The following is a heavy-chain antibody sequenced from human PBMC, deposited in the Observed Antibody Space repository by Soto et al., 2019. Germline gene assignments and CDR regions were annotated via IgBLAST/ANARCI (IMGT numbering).Heavy chain of an antibody. CDR1: GGTFSSYA. J-gene: IGHJ6*02. V-gene: IGHV1-69*01. CDR3: AVTVTTHYGMDV. D-gene: IGHD4-17*01. Sequence: QVQLVQSWAEVKKPGSSVKVSCKASGGTFSSYAISWVRQAPGQGLEWMGGIIPIFGTANYAQKFQGRVTITSDESTSTADMELSSLRSEDTAVYYCAVTVTTHYGMDVWGHGTTVTVSS. CDR2: IIPIFGTA.